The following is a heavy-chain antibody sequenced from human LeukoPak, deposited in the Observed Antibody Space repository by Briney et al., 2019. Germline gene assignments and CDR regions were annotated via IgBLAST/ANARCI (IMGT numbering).Heavy chain of an antibody. CDR3: ARLSLSIEGGSGYPIGFDY. D-gene: IGHD3-3*01. CDR1: GGSISSSSYY. V-gene: IGHV4-39*01. Sequence: PSETLSLTCTVSGGSISSSSYYWGWIRQPPGKGLEWIGSIYYSGSTYYNPSLKSRVTISVDTSKNQFSLKLSSVTAADTAVYYCARLSLSIEGGSGYPIGFDYWGQGTLVTVSS. J-gene: IGHJ4*02. CDR2: IYYSGST.